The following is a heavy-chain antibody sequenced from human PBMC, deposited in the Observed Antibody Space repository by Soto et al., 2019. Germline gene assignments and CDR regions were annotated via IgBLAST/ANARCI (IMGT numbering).Heavy chain of an antibody. D-gene: IGHD2-2*01. CDR1: GATITWGDYS. CDR2: IFHGGST. Sequence: SETLSLTCAISGATITWGDYSWNWIRQPPGKGLEWIGYIFHGGSTYYNPSLRSRVTISVDRSRTQFSLKMSSVTAADTAVYYCARGRVVAPAAVMFNCLDPWGQGALVTVSS. J-gene: IGHJ5*02. V-gene: IGHV4-30-2*01. CDR3: ARGRVVAPAAVMFNCLDP.